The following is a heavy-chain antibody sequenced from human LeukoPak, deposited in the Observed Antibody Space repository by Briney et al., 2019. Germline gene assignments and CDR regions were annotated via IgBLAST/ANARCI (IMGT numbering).Heavy chain of an antibody. CDR2: ISYDGSNK. V-gene: IGHV3-30*18. CDR1: GFTFSSYG. J-gene: IGHJ5*02. D-gene: IGHD2-15*01. CDR3: AKAAGRYCSGGSCYSSWFDP. Sequence: GGSLRLSCAASGFTFSSYGMHWVRQAPGKGLEWVAVISYDGSNKYYADSVKGRFTISRGNSKNTLYLQMNSLRAEDTAVYYCAKAAGRYCSGGSCYSSWFDPWGQGTLVTVSS.